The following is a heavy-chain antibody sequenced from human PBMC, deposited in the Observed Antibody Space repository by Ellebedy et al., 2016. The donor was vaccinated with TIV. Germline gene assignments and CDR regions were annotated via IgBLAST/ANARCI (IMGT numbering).Heavy chain of an antibody. CDR1: ITSDSYH. CDR2: INHGGTT. D-gene: IGHD3-10*01. J-gene: IGHJ4*02. V-gene: IGHV4-39*01. CDR3: ARARGQYLYGSGSYFTN. Sequence: MPSETLSLTCTVFITSDSYHWGWVWIRQSPGKGLEWIGSINHGGTTYFNPSLKSRLTMSIDTPKKQFSLRLTSVTAADTAVYYCARARGQYLYGSGSYFTNWGQGKMVTVSS.